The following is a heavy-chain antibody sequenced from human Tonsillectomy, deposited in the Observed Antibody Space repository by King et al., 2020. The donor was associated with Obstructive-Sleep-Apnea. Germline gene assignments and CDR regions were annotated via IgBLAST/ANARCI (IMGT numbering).Heavy chain of an antibody. D-gene: IGHD3-10*01. CDR1: GYTFTSYY. CDR2: INPSGGST. CDR3: ARCREYYYGSCPQEGNNWVDP. J-gene: IGHJ5*02. Sequence: VQLVESGAEVKKPGASVKVSCKASGYTFTSYYMHWVRQAPGQGLEWMGIINPSGGSTSYAQKFQGRVTMTRDTSTSTVYMGLSSLRSEDTAVYYCARCREYYYGSCPQEGNNWVDPWGQGTLVTVSS. V-gene: IGHV1-46*01.